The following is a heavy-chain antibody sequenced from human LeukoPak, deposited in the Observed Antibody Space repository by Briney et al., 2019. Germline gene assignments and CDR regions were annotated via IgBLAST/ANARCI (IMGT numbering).Heavy chain of an antibody. CDR2: IWYGGSNK. CDR3: AKDGLAYCGGDCQSPDYYYYMDV. Sequence: PGRSLRLSCEASGFTFSSYGMHWVRQARGKGLEWVAVIWYGGSNKYYADSVKGRFTISRDNSKNTLYLQMNSLRVEDTAVYYCAKDGLAYCGGDCQSPDYYYYMDVWGKGTTVTVSS. V-gene: IGHV3-33*06. D-gene: IGHD2-21*02. J-gene: IGHJ6*03. CDR1: GFTFSSYG.